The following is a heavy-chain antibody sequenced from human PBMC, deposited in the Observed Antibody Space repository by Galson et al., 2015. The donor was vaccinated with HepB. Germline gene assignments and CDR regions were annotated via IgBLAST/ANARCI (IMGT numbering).Heavy chain of an antibody. Sequence: SLRLSCAASGFNFRACGMAWVRQAPGKGLEWLAAIRANGIARHYADSVEGRFTISRDTSNNTLFLQMDSLRGDDTATYYCGKCGSAAYFQRAIDSWGQGALVTVSS. D-gene: IGHD3-10*01. J-gene: IGHJ4*02. CDR3: GKCGSAAYFQRAIDS. CDR2: IRANGIAR. V-gene: IGHV3-33*06. CDR1: GFNFRACG.